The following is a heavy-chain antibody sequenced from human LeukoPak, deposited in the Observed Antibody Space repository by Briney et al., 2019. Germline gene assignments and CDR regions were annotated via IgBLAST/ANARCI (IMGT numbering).Heavy chain of an antibody. J-gene: IGHJ6*03. CDR2: IRYDGSNK. V-gene: IGHV3-30*02. Sequence: GGSLRLSCAASGFTFSNYGMHWVRQAPGKGLEWVAFIRYDGSNKYFADSLRGRFTISRDNSKNTLYLQMNSLRPEDTAVYYCAKDWRRIVVVGPITRHGNYMDVWGKGTTVTISS. D-gene: IGHD2-15*01. CDR3: AKDWRRIVVVGPITRHGNYMDV. CDR1: GFTFSNYG.